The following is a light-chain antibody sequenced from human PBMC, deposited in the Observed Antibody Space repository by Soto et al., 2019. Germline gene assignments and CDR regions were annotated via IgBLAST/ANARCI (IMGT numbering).Light chain of an antibody. Sequence: EIVLTQSPGTLSLSPGERATLNCRASQSISTSSLAWYRQKPGQAPRLLIYGASSRATDIPGRFSGSGSGTGFTLTISRLEPEDFAVYYCQQFGSSPLLTFGGGTKVDIK. CDR3: QQFGSSPLLT. CDR1: QSISTSS. CDR2: GAS. J-gene: IGKJ4*01. V-gene: IGKV3-20*01.